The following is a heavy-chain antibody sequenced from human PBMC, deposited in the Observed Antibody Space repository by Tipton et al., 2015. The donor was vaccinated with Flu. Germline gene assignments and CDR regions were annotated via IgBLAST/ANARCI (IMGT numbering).Heavy chain of an antibody. CDR1: GGSISSYY. CDR2: ISTSGST. CDR3: ARASFYGSGTLHGMDV. Sequence: TLSLTCTVSGGSISSYYWSWLRQPAGKGLEWIGRISTSGSTNYNPSLKSRLTMSRDTSKNQFSLRLTSATAADTAVYYCARASFYGSGTLHGMDVWGQGTTVTVSS. D-gene: IGHD3-10*01. V-gene: IGHV4-4*07. J-gene: IGHJ6*02.